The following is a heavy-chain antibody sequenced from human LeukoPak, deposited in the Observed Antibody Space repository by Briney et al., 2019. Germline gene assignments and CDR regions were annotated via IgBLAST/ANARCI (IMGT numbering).Heavy chain of an antibody. CDR3: ASTSHIVVVTATPDAFDI. D-gene: IGHD2-21*02. CDR2: INHSGST. CDR1: GLTFSSYE. V-gene: IGHV4-34*01. J-gene: IGHJ3*02. Sequence: GSLRLSCAASGLTFSSYEMNWVRQPPGKGLEWIGEINHSGSTNYNPSLKSRVTISVDTSKNQFSLKLSSVTAADTAVYYCASTSHIVVVTATPDAFDIWGQGTMVTVSS.